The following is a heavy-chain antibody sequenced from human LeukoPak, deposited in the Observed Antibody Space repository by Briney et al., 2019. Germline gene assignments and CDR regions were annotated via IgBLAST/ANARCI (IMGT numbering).Heavy chain of an antibody. Sequence: PGGSLRLSCAASGFTFSSYAMSWVRQAPGKGLEWVSAISGSGGSTYYADSVKGRFTISRDNSKNSLYLQMNSLRAEGTAVYYCARYYYDSSGYYQATYYFDYWGQGTLVTVSS. CDR2: ISGSGGST. CDR3: ARYYYDSSGYYQATYYFDY. J-gene: IGHJ4*02. CDR1: GFTFSSYA. D-gene: IGHD3-22*01. V-gene: IGHV3-23*01.